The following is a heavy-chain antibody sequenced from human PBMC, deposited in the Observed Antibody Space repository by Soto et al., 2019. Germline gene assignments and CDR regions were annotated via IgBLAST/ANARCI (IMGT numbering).Heavy chain of an antibody. CDR3: ARALILTGYYIHDAFDI. J-gene: IGHJ3*02. V-gene: IGHV4-30-2*01. D-gene: IGHD3-9*01. CDR2: IYHSGST. Sequence: SETLSLTCTVSGGSISSGGYSWSWIRQPPGKGLEWIGYIYHSGSTYYNPSLKSRVTITVDTSKNQFSLKLSSVTAADTAVYYCARALILTGYYIHDAFDIWGQGTMVTVSS. CDR1: GGSISSGGYS.